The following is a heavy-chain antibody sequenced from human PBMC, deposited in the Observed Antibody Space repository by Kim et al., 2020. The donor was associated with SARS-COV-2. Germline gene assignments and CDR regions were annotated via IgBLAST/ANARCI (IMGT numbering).Heavy chain of an antibody. CDR2: INQDGSES. V-gene: IGHV3-7*01. J-gene: IGHJ4*02. CDR3: ARSEFGDNY. Sequence: GGSLRLSCAASGFTFSHDWMTWVRQAPGKGLEWVANINQDGSESYYVDSVKGRFTISRDNAKNSLYLQMNSLRVEDTAVYYCARSEFGDNYWGQGTLVSV. D-gene: IGHD3-10*01. CDR1: GFTFSHDW.